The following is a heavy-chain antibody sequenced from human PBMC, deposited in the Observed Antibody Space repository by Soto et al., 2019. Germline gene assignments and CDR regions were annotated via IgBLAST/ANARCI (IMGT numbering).Heavy chain of an antibody. J-gene: IGHJ5*02. V-gene: IGHV3-13*01. CDR3: VRGRSFDFASTPPPTFGP. CDR2: IGTLGDT. Sequence: QLVASGGGLVQPGGSLRLSCVASGFILSTHDLHWVRDTPGEGLEWVSGIGTLGDTFYGASVKGRFTISRENAKNSLYLQMNSLCVGDRAVYYCVRGRSFDFASTPPPTFGPWGQGTLVTVSS. CDR1: GFILSTHD. D-gene: IGHD3-9*01.